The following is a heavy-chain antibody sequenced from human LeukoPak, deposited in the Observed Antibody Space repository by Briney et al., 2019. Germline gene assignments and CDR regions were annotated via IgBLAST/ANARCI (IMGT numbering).Heavy chain of an antibody. D-gene: IGHD3-9*01. CDR1: GGSISSSSYY. J-gene: IGHJ2*01. CDR2: ISHSGSS. Sequence: PSETLSLTCTVSGGSISSSSYYWGWIRQPPGKGLEWIGEISHSGSSKYNPSLKSRVTISVDTSKNQFSLNLSSVTAADTAVYYCARGCYDVLTGDYTRSRYFDLWGRGTLVTVSS. CDR3: ARGCYDVLTGDYTRSRYFDL. V-gene: IGHV4-39*07.